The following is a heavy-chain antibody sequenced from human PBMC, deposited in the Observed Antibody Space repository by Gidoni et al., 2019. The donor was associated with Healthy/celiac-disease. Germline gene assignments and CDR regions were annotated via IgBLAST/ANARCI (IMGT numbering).Heavy chain of an antibody. V-gene: IGHV4-34*01. Sequence: QVQLQQWGAGLLKPSETLSLTCAVYGGSFSGYYWSWIRQPPGKGLEWIGEINHSGSTNYNPSLKSRVTISVDTSKNQFSLKLSSVTAADTAVYYCARARYCSSTSCYPYLPDYWGQGTLVTVSS. D-gene: IGHD2-2*01. CDR2: INHSGST. CDR1: GGSFSGYY. CDR3: ARARYCSSTSCYPYLPDY. J-gene: IGHJ4*02.